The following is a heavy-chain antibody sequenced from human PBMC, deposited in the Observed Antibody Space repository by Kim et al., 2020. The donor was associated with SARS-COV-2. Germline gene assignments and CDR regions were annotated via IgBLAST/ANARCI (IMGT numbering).Heavy chain of an antibody. J-gene: IGHJ6*02. V-gene: IGHV3-23*01. D-gene: IGHD2-15*01. CDR2: ISGSGGST. CDR3: AKVGRSGGSHSALYYYYGMDV. CDR1: GFTFSSYA. Sequence: GGSLRLSCAASGFTFSSYAMSWVRQAPGKGLEWVSAISGSGGSTYYADSVKGRFTISRDNSKNTLYLQMNSLRAEDTAVYYCAKVGRSGGSHSALYYYYGMDVWGQGTTVTVSS.